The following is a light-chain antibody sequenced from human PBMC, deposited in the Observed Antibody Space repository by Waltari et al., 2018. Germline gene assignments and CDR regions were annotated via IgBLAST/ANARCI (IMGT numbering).Light chain of an antibody. CDR1: SFNIGNNY. CDR3: GTWDSGLSGGV. V-gene: IGLV1-51*02. J-gene: IGLJ3*02. CDR2: ENN. Sequence: QSVLTQPPSVSAAPGQKVTISCSGSSFNIGNNYVSWYQQVQGTAPKLLIYENNKRPSGIPDRFSVSKSGTSATLGITGLQTGDEADYYCGTWDSGLSGGVFGGGTKLTVL.